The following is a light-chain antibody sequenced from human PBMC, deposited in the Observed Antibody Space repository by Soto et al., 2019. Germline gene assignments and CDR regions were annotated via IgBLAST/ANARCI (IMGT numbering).Light chain of an antibody. J-gene: IGLJ1*01. CDR3: SSYTSSSTDV. CDR2: EVS. Sequence: QSVLTQPAFVSGSPGQSITISCTGTSSDVGGYDYVSWYQHHPGKAPKLTIYEVSNRPSGVSNRFSGSKSGNTASLTISGLQAEDEAEYYCSSYTSSSTDVFGTGTKVTVL. CDR1: SSDVGGYDY. V-gene: IGLV2-14*01.